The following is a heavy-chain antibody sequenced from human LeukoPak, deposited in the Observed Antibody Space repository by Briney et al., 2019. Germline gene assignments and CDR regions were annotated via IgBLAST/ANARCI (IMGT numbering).Heavy chain of an antibody. J-gene: IGHJ4*02. D-gene: IGHD5-18*01. V-gene: IGHV3-21*01. CDR2: ISSSSSYI. CDR1: GFTFSSYA. Sequence: GGSLRLSCTASGFTFSSYAMNWVRQAPGKGLEWVSSISSSSSYIYYADSVKGRFTISRDNAKNSLYLQMNSLRAEDTAVYYCARDSSYGIDYWGQGTLVTVSS. CDR3: ARDSSYGIDY.